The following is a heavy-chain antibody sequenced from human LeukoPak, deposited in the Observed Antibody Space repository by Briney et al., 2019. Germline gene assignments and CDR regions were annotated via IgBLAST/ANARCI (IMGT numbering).Heavy chain of an antibody. V-gene: IGHV1-24*01. D-gene: IGHD3-22*01. Sequence: ASVKVSCKVSGYTLTELSMHWVRQAPGKGLEWMGGFDPEDGETIYAQKFQGRVTMPEDTSTDTAYMELSSLRSEDTAVYYCATIYDSSGTDYWGQGTLVTVSS. J-gene: IGHJ4*02. CDR3: ATIYDSSGTDY. CDR1: GYTLTELS. CDR2: FDPEDGET.